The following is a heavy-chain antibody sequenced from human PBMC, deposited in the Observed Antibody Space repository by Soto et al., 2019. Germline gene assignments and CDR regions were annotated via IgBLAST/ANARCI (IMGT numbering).Heavy chain of an antibody. J-gene: IGHJ4*02. CDR3: AREMWTRSGPQNFFDY. D-gene: IGHD6-25*01. CDR1: GYGFTIYG. V-gene: IGHV1-18*01. Sequence: ASVKVSCKASGYGFTIYGISWVRQAPGQGLEWMGWISPYSGNTRYPEDLQGRVTMTTDTSTSTAYMELRSLRSDDTAVYYCAREMWTRSGPQNFFDYWGQGALVTVSS. CDR2: ISPYSGNT.